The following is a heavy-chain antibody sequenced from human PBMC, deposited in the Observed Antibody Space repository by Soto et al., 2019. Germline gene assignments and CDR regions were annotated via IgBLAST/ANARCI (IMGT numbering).Heavy chain of an antibody. CDR2: IYYSGST. J-gene: IGHJ4*02. V-gene: IGHV4-59*01. Sequence: SETLSLTCTVSGGSISSYYWSWIRQPPGKGLEWIGYIYYSGSTNYNPSLKSRVNISVDTSKNQFSLKLSSVTAADTAVYYCARAFRGTVTFFDYWGQGTLVTVSS. D-gene: IGHD4-17*01. CDR3: ARAFRGTVTFFDY. CDR1: GGSISSYY.